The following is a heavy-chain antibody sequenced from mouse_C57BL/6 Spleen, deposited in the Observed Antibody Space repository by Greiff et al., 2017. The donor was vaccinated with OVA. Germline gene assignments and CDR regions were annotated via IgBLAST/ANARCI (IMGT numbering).Heavy chain of an antibody. D-gene: IGHD2-1*01. J-gene: IGHJ2*01. Sequence: QVQLQQSGAELVKPGASVKISCKASGYAFSSYWMNWVKQRPGKGLEWIGQIYPGDGDTNYNGKFKGKATLTADKSSSTAYMQLSSLTSEDSAVYVCARSLLGKDYFDYWGQGTTRTVSS. CDR1: GYAFSSYW. V-gene: IGHV1-80*01. CDR3: ARSLLGKDYFDY. CDR2: IYPGDGDT.